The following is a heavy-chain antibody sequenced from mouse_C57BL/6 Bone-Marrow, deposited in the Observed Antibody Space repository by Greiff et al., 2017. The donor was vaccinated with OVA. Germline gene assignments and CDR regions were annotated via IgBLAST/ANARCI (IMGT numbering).Heavy chain of an antibody. Sequence: QVQLKESGAELAKPGASVKLSCKASGYPFTSYWMHWVKQRPGQGLEWIGYINPSSGYTKYNQKFKDKATLTADQSSSTAYMQLSSLTYEDAAVYYCARSPLYPWGQGTLVTVSA. J-gene: IGHJ3*01. D-gene: IGHD2-1*01. CDR2: INPSSGYT. CDR1: GYPFTSYW. CDR3: ARSPLYP. V-gene: IGHV1-7*01.